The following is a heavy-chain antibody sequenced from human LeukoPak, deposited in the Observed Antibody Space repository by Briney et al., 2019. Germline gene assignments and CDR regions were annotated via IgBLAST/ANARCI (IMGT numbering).Heavy chain of an antibody. J-gene: IGHJ4*02. CDR1: VGSFSTYY. Sequence: SETLSLTCTVTVGSFSTYYWSWIRQPPGKGLEWIGHFYYSGSTNYNPSLKSRVTISVDTSRNQFSLNLTSVAAADTAVYYCARGQGGNYSLNYFDYWGQGALVTVSP. V-gene: IGHV4-59*01. CDR2: FYYSGST. CDR3: ARGQGGNYSLNYFDY. D-gene: IGHD1-26*01.